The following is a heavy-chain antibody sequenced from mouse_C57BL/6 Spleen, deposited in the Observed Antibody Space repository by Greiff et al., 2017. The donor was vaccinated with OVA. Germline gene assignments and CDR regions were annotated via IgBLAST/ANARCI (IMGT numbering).Heavy chain of an antibody. CDR1: GFTFSDYY. V-gene: IGHV5-12*01. CDR2: ISNGGGST. J-gene: IGHJ4*01. D-gene: IGHD1-1*01. CDR3: ARNYYGSHYAMDY. Sequence: EVNVVESGGGLVQPGGSLKLSCAASGFTFSDYYMYWVRQTPEKRLEWVAYISNGGGSTYYPDTVKGRFTISRDNAKNTLYLQMSRLKSEDTAMYYCARNYYGSHYAMDYWGQGTSVTVSS.